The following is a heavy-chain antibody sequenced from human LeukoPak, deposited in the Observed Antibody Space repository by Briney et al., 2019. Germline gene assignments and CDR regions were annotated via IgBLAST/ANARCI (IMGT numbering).Heavy chain of an antibody. V-gene: IGHV3-21*01. CDR2: ISGSSRHI. D-gene: IGHD2-21*02. CDR3: ARGYCGGDCYGD. CDR1: GFTFSDYF. Sequence: PGGSLRLSCAASGFTFSDYFMNWVRQAPGKGLEYVSSISGSSRHIYYADSVKGRFTISRDNTKSSLYLQMNSLRVEDVAVYYCARGYCGGDCYGDWGQGTLVTVSS. J-gene: IGHJ1*01.